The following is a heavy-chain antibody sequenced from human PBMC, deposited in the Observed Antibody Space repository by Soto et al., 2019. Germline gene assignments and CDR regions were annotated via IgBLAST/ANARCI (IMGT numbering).Heavy chain of an antibody. D-gene: IGHD3-16*01. V-gene: IGHV3-11*01. CDR3: ARSYIAPFWFFDL. CDR2: ISSSGTPI. CDR1: GFTFSDHY. Sequence: LRLSCAASGFTFSDHYMSWIRQAPGKGLEWVSYISSSGTPIYYADSVKGRLIISRDNAKNSLYLQMNSLRAEDTAVYFCARSYIAPFWFFDLWGRGSLVTVSS. J-gene: IGHJ2*01.